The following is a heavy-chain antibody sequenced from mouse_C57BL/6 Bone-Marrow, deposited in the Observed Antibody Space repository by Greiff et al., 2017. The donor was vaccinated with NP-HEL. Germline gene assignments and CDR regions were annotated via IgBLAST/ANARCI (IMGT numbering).Heavy chain of an antibody. CDR3: ARDRYYGSIDY. Sequence: EVQLVESGGGLVKPGGSLKLSCAASGFTFSSYAMSWVRQTPEKRLEWVATISDGGSYTYYPDNVKGRFTISRDNAKNNLYLQMSHLKSEDTAMYYCARDRYYGSIDYWGQGTSVTVSS. CDR2: ISDGGSYT. D-gene: IGHD1-1*01. J-gene: IGHJ4*01. V-gene: IGHV5-4*01. CDR1: GFTFSSYA.